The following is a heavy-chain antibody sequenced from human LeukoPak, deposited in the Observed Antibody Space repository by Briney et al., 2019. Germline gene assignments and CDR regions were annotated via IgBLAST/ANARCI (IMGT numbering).Heavy chain of an antibody. CDR2: INPNSGGT. CDR1: GYTFTGYY. CDR3: APATPGTVGKYYFDY. Sequence: GASVKVSCKTSGYTFTGYYMHWVRPAPGQGLGWVGWINPNSGGTNYAQKFQGRVTMTRDTSISTAYMELSRLSSDDTGVYYCAPATPGTVGKYYFDYWGQGTLVTVSS. D-gene: IGHD6-13*01. V-gene: IGHV1-2*02. J-gene: IGHJ4*02.